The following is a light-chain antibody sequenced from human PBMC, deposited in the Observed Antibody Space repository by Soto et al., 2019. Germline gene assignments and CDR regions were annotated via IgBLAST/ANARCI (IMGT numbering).Light chain of an antibody. V-gene: IGLV4-69*01. Sequence: QPVLTQSPSASASLGALVKLTCTLSSGHSSYAIAWHQQQPEKGPRYLMKLNSDGSHSKGDGIPDRFSGSSSGAERYLTISSLQSEDEADYYCQTWGTGIRVFGGGTQLTVL. CDR2: LNSDGSH. J-gene: IGLJ2*01. CDR1: SGHSSYA. CDR3: QTWGTGIRV.